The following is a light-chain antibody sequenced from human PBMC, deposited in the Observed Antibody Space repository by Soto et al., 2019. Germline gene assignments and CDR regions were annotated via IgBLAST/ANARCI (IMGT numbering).Light chain of an antibody. CDR1: QSISSW. J-gene: IGKJ1*01. V-gene: IGKV1-5*03. CDR2: KAS. Sequence: DIQMTQSPSTLSASVGDRVTITCRASQSISSWWAWYQQKPGKAPKLLIYKASSLESGVPSRFSGSGSGTEFTLTISSLQPDDFATYYCQQYNSYRTFGQGTKVEIK. CDR3: QQYNSYRT.